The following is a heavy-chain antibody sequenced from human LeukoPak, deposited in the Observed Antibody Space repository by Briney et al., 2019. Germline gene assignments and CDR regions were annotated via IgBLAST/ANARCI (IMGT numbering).Heavy chain of an antibody. J-gene: IGHJ4*02. CDR1: GFTVSSNY. Sequence: PGRSLRLSCAASGFTVSSNYMSWVREAPGKGLEWVSVIYSGGMTYYADSVKGRFTISRDNSKNTLYLQMNSLRAEDTAVYYCARDGLWGSFNYFDYWGQGTLVTVSS. V-gene: IGHV3-53*01. CDR3: ARDGLWGSFNYFDY. D-gene: IGHD6-13*01. CDR2: IYSGGMT.